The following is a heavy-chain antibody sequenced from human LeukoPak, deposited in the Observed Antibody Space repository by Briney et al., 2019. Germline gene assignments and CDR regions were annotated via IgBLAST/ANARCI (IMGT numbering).Heavy chain of an antibody. Sequence: GGTLSLSCAASGFTFSSYSMNWVRQAPGKGLEWVSSISSSSSYIYYADSVKGRFTISRDNAKNSLYLQMNSLRAEDTAVYYCARARQNYYMDVWGKGTTVTVSS. J-gene: IGHJ6*03. V-gene: IGHV3-21*01. CDR2: ISSSSSYI. CDR1: GFTFSSYS. CDR3: ARARQNYYMDV.